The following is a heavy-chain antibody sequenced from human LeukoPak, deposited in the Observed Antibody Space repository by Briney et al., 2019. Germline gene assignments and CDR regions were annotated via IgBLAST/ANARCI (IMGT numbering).Heavy chain of an antibody. CDR3: AKTGHLGELSFEYYFDY. CDR2: ISYDGSNK. J-gene: IGHJ4*02. D-gene: IGHD3-16*02. CDR1: GFTFSSYG. V-gene: IGHV3-30*18. Sequence: PGGSLRLSCAASGFTFSSYGMHWVRQAPGKGLEWVAVISYDGSNKYYADSVKGRFTISRDNSKNTLYLQMNSLRAEDTAVYYCAKTGHLGELSFEYYFDYWGQGTLVTVSS.